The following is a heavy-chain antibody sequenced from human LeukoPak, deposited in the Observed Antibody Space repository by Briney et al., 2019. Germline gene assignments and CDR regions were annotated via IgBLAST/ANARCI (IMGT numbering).Heavy chain of an antibody. CDR2: INPNSGGT. V-gene: IGHV1-2*02. CDR3: ATTTKWELLYYFDY. CDR1: GYTFTGYY. Sequence: GASVKVSCKASGYTFTGYYMHWVQQAPGQGLEWMGWINPNSGGTNYAQKCQGRVTMTRDTSISTAYMELSRLRSDDTAVYYCATTTKWELLYYFDYWGQGTLVTVSS. J-gene: IGHJ4*02. D-gene: IGHD1-26*01.